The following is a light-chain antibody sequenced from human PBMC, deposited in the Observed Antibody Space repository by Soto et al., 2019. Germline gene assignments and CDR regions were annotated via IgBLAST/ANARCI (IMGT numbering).Light chain of an antibody. CDR1: ESISRDY. CDR3: QQYGSSGT. J-gene: IGKJ1*01. Sequence: EIVMTHSPGTLSVSPGERATLSFRASESISRDYLAWYQQRLGQAPRLLIYGASNRATGIPDRFSGSGSGTDFTLTISRLEPEDFAVYYCQQYGSSGTFGQGTKVDIK. CDR2: GAS. V-gene: IGKV3-20*01.